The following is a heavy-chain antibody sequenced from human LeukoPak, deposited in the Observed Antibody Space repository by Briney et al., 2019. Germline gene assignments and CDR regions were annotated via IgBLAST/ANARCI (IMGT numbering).Heavy chain of an antibody. CDR2: INSDGSST. D-gene: IGHD3-22*01. CDR1: GFTFSSYW. CDR3: AKDGIEDSSRYFYYFDY. J-gene: IGHJ4*02. V-gene: IGHV3-74*01. Sequence: GGSLRLSCAASGFTFSSYWMHWVRHAPGKGLVWVSRINSDGSSTSYADSVKGRFTISRDNAKNTLYLQMNSLRAEDTAVYYCAKDGIEDSSRYFYYFDYWGQGTLVTVSS.